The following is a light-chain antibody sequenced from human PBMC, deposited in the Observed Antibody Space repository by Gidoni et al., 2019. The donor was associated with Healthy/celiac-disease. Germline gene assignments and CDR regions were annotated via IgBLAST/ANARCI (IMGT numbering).Light chain of an antibody. V-gene: IGLV3-1*01. J-gene: IGLJ2*01. CDR3: QAWDSSTVV. CDR1: KLGDQY. Sequence: SYALTQPPSVSVPPGQTASIPCSGDKLGDQYACWYQQKPGQSPVLVIYQDSKRPSGIPERFSGSNSGNTATLTISGTQAMDEADYYCQAWDSSTVVFGGGTKLTVL. CDR2: QDS.